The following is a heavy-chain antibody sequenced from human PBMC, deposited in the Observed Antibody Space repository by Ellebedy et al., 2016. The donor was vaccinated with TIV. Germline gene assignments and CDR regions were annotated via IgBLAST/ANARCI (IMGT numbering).Heavy chain of an antibody. CDR1: GYTFTYHW. CDR3: ARRRFYYDSSGYTQYYFDY. V-gene: IGHV5-51*01. Sequence: GESLKISCQGSGYTFTYHWIGWVRQMPGKGLEWMGIIYPGDSDTRYSPSFQGQVTISADKSISTAYLQWSSLKASDTAMYYCARRRFYYDSSGYTQYYFDYWGQGTLVTVSS. J-gene: IGHJ4*02. CDR2: IYPGDSDT. D-gene: IGHD3-22*01.